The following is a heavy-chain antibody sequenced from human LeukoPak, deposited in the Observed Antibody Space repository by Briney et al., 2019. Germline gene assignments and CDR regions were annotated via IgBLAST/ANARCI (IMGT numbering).Heavy chain of an antibody. V-gene: IGHV4-39*01. CDR1: GGSISSSSYY. D-gene: IGHD3-3*01. CDR2: IYYSGST. Sequence: SETLSLTCTVSGGSISSSSYYWGWIRQPPGKGLEWIGSIYYSGSTYYNPSLKSRVTISVDTSKNQFSLKLSSVTAADTAVYYCARHQKVVTIFGVVTRSGWFDPWGQGTLVTVSS. J-gene: IGHJ5*02. CDR3: ARHQKVVTIFGVVTRSGWFDP.